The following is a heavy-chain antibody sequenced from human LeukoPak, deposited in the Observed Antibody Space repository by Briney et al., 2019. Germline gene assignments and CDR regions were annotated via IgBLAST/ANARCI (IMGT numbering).Heavy chain of an antibody. D-gene: IGHD1-26*01. CDR1: GFTFSSYA. CDR2: ISGSGGST. J-gene: IGHJ4*02. CDR3: PRIYSGSYYRVSGLFY. V-gene: IGHV3-23*01. Sequence: GGSLRLSCAASGFTFSSYAMSWVRQAPGKGLEWVSAISGSGGSTYYADSVKGRFTISRDNSKNTLYLQMNSLRAEDTAVYYCPRIYSGSYYRVSGLFYGGQGTLATVS.